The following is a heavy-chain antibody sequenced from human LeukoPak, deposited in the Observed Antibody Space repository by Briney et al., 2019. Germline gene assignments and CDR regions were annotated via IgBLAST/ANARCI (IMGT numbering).Heavy chain of an antibody. D-gene: IGHD1-1*01. CDR2: ISSSGSA. CDR1: GGSISSYY. CDR3: ATEPTRTPYYYMDV. Sequence: SETLSLTCTVSGGSISSYYWNWIRQPAGKGLEWIGRISSSGSANYNPSLKSRVTLSVDTSKNQLSLILKSVTAADTAVFYCATEPTRTPYYYMDVCGKGTTVIVSS. V-gene: IGHV4-4*07. J-gene: IGHJ6*03.